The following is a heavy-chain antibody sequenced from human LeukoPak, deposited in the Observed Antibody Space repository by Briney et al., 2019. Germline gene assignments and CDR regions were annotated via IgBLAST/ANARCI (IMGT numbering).Heavy chain of an antibody. J-gene: IGHJ6*02. D-gene: IGHD1-7*01. V-gene: IGHV3-53*01. CDR3: ARDGTTSPYYDGMDV. Sequence: GGSLRLSCAASGFTVSSNYMSWVRQAPGKGLEWVSVIYSGGSTYYADSVKGRFTISRDNSKNTLYLQMNSLRAEDTAVYYCARDGTTSPYYDGMDVWGQGTTVTVSS. CDR1: GFTVSSNY. CDR2: IYSGGST.